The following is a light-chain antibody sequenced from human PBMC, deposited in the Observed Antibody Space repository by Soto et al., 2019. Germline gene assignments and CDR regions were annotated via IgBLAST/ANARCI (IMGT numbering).Light chain of an antibody. J-gene: IGLJ2*01. CDR1: TSDLGDYKY. Sequence: QSALTQPASVSGSPGQSITISCTGTTSDLGDYKYISWYQQHPGKVPKLIIYEVTNRPSGVSNRFSGSKSGNTASLAISGLQSEDEADYYCAAWDDSLNGPVFGGGTKLTVL. CDR2: EVT. V-gene: IGLV2-14*01. CDR3: AAWDDSLNGPV.